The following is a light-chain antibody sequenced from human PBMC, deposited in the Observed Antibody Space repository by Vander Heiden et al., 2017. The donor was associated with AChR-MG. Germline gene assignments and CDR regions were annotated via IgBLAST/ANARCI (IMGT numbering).Light chain of an antibody. CDR1: QSISKY. CDR3: QQSYSNPRT. V-gene: IGKV1-39*01. CDR2: STS. J-gene: IGKJ4*01. Sequence: THMTQSPSSLSASVGDRVTITCRASQSISKYLNWYQQKPGKAPKLLIYSTSSLQSGVPSRFSGSGSGTDFTLTISSLQPEDFATYYCQQSYSNPRTFGGGTKVEIK.